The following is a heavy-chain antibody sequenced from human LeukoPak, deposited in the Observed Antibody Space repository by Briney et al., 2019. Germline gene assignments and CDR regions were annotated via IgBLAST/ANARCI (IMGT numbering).Heavy chain of an antibody. CDR1: GFTVSSNY. CDR2: IYSGGST. V-gene: IGHV3-53*01. J-gene: IGHJ4*02. CDR3: ARERKTYYFDY. Sequence: PGGSLRLSCAASGFTVSSNYMSWVRQAPGKGLEWVSVIYSGGSTYYADSVKGRFTISRDNSKNTLYLRMNSLRAEDTAVYYCARERKTYYFDYWGQGTLVTVSS.